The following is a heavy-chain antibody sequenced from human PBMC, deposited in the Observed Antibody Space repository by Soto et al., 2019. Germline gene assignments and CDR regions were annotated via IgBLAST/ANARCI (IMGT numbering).Heavy chain of an antibody. CDR1: GGSISSGDYY. CDR2: IYYSGST. D-gene: IGHD2-2*02. V-gene: IGHV4-30-4*01. CDR3: ARGEFDCSSTSCYIGGWFDP. Sequence: TSETLSLTCTVSGGSISSGDYYWSWIRQPPGKGLEWIGYIYYSGSTYYNPSLKSRVTISVDTSKNQFSLKLSSVTAADTALYYCARGEFDCSSTSCYIGGWFDPWGQGTLVTVSS. J-gene: IGHJ5*02.